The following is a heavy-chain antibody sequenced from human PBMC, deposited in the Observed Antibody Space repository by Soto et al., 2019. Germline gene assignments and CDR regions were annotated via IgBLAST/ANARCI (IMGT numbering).Heavy chain of an antibody. CDR2: IAPSDCYT. CDR1: GYSFTSYW. Sequence: GEALKTPCKGPGYSFTSYWISWVRQMPGKGQVGIGRIAPSDCYTNYSPSFQGHVTISADKSISPAYLQWSSLKASDTAMYYCARRGSSGYFDWFDPWGQGTLVTVSS. D-gene: IGHD3-22*01. CDR3: ARRGSSGYFDWFDP. J-gene: IGHJ5*02. V-gene: IGHV5-10-1*01.